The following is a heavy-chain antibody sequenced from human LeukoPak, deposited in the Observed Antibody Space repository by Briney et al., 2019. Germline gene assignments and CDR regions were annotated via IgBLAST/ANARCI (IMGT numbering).Heavy chain of an antibody. CDR2: IYYSGST. Sequence: SQTLSLTCTVSGGSISSSSYYWGWIRQPPGKGLEWIGSIYYSGSTYYNPSLKSRVTISVDTSKNQFSLKLSSVTAADTAVYYCARVRRYVDAFDIWGQGTMVTVSS. J-gene: IGHJ3*02. V-gene: IGHV4-39*07. D-gene: IGHD1-14*01. CDR3: ARVRRYVDAFDI. CDR1: GGSISSSSYY.